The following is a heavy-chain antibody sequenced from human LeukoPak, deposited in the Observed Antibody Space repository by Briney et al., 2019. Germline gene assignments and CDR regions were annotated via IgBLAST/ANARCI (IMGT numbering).Heavy chain of an antibody. CDR2: IIPILGIA. D-gene: IGHD6-13*01. CDR3: ARGGSSSWYFDY. CDR1: GGTFSSYA. Sequence: SVKVSCKASGGTFSSYAISWVRQAPGQGLEWMGRIIPILGIANYAQKFQGRVTITADKSTSTAYMELSSLRSEDTAVYYCARGGSSSWYFDYWGQGTLVTVSS. J-gene: IGHJ4*02. V-gene: IGHV1-69*04.